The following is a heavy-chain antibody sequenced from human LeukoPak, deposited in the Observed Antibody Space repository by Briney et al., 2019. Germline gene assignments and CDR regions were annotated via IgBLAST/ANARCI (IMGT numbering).Heavy chain of an antibody. CDR1: GFTFSNAW. V-gene: IGHV3-15*01. CDR2: IKSKTDGGTT. CDR3: ARARIAVAGTGNWFDP. J-gene: IGHJ5*02. Sequence: GGSLRLSCAASGFTFSNAWMSWVRQAPGKGLEWVGRIKSKTDGGTTDYAAPVKGRFTISRDNSKNTLYLQMNSLRAEDTAVYYCARARIAVAGTGNWFDPWGQGTLVTVSS. D-gene: IGHD6-19*01.